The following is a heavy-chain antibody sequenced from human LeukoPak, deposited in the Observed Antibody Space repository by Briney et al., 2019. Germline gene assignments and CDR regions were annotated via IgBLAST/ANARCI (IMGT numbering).Heavy chain of an antibody. CDR2: ISWDGGST. CDR1: GFTFDDYT. V-gene: IGHV3-43*01. D-gene: IGHD1-26*01. Sequence: PGGSLRLSCAASGFTFDDYTMHWVRQAPGKGLEWVSLISWDGGSTYYADSVKGRFTISRDNSKNSLYLQMNSLRTEDTALYYCAKDTYSGSYSLDYWGQGTLVTVSS. J-gene: IGHJ4*02. CDR3: AKDTYSGSYSLDY.